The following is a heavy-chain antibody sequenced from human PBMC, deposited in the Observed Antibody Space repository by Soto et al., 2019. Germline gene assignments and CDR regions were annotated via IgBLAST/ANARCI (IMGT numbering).Heavy chain of an antibody. Sequence: ASVKVSCKTSGYTFTNYTIHWVRQAPGQRLEWMGWISAGNGNTKYSQKFQGRVTITRDTSASTAYMELSSLRSEDTAVYYCANALGLYYFDYWGQGTLVTVSS. CDR2: ISAGNGNT. CDR3: ANALGLYYFDY. CDR1: GYTFTNYT. J-gene: IGHJ4*02. D-gene: IGHD3-16*01. V-gene: IGHV1-3*01.